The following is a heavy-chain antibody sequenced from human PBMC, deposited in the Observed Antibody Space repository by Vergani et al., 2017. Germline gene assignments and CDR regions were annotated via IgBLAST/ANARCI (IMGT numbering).Heavy chain of an antibody. D-gene: IGHD2-15*01. Sequence: EVQLVQSGAEVKKPGESLKISCKGSGYSFTSYWIGWVRQMPGKGLECMAIIYPGDSDTRYSPSFQGQVTISAAKSISTAYLQWSSLKASDTAMYYGARHRGWGLVVVAATPWYYYYGMDVWGQGTTVTVSS. CDR1: GYSFTSYW. J-gene: IGHJ6*02. V-gene: IGHV5-51*01. CDR2: IYPGDSDT. CDR3: ARHRGWGLVVVAATPWYYYYGMDV.